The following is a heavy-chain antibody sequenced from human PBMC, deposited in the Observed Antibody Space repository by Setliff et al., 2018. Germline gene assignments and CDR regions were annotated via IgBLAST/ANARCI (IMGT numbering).Heavy chain of an antibody. V-gene: IGHV5-51*01. J-gene: IGHJ5*02. CDR1: GYSFSTCW. D-gene: IGHD3-10*01. CDR3: ARHPYYYGSGTYLDNNNRWFDP. Sequence: PGESLKLSCKGSGYSFSTCWIGWVRQMPGKGLEWMGIIYPGDSITRYSPSFQGQVTISVDKSINTAYLQWXXXRXXXXAIYYCARHPYYYGSGTYLDNNNRWFDPWGQGTLVTVSS. CDR2: IYPGDSIT.